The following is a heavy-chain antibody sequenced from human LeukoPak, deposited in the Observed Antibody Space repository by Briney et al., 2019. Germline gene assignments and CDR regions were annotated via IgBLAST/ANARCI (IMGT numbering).Heavy chain of an antibody. CDR3: AKGAGGFSYYNWFHP. CDR1: GGSISSSPYY. Sequence: SETLSLTCTVSGGSISSSPYYWGWIRQPPGKGLEWIGSIYYSGTTHYSPSLESRVTISVDTSKNQFSLKLASVTAADTAIYYCAKGAGGFSYYNWFHPWGQGTLVTVSS. J-gene: IGHJ5*02. V-gene: IGHV4-39*07. D-gene: IGHD5-18*01. CDR2: IYYSGTT.